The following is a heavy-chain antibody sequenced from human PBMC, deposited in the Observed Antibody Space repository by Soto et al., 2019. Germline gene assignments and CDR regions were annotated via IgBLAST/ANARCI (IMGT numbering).Heavy chain of an antibody. CDR3: ARQEVSHDSSGYNFDY. CDR2: SITIFGTA. CDR1: GGTFSSYA. Sequence: SVKVSSKASGGTFSSYAISWVRQASGQGLEWMGGSITIFGTANSAQECQGRFRMTADESTSPAYMELSSLRSEDTAVYYCARQEVSHDSSGYNFDYWGQGTLGTV. D-gene: IGHD3-22*01. V-gene: IGHV1-69*13. J-gene: IGHJ4*02.